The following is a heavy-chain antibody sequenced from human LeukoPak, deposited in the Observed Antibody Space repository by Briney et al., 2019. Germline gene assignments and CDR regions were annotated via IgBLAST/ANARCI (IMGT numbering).Heavy chain of an antibody. CDR3: ARGVYTAAAQYGY. J-gene: IGHJ4*02. V-gene: IGHV4-59*01. CDR2: IYYSGTT. Sequence: SETLSLTCTVSGGSISSYYWSWIRQPPGKGLEWIGYIYYSGTTNYNPSLKSRVTISVGTSKNQFSLKLNSVTAADTAVYYCARGVYTAAAQYGYWGQGTLVTVSS. D-gene: IGHD6-13*01. CDR1: GGSISSYY.